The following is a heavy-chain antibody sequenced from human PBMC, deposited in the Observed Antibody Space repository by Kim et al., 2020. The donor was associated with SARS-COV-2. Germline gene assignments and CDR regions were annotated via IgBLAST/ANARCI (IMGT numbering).Heavy chain of an antibody. D-gene: IGHD3-22*01. J-gene: IGHJ4*02. V-gene: IGHV1-69*04. Sequence: QGRVTIAADKATGTAYMELSSLRSEDTAVYYCARARFFYDSSGYHFDYWGQGTLVTVSS. CDR3: ARARFFYDSSGYHFDY.